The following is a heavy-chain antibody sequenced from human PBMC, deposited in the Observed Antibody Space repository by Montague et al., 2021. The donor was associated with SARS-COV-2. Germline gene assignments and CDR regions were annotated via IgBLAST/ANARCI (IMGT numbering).Heavy chain of an antibody. CDR1: GGSISSSSYY. J-gene: IGHJ4*02. V-gene: IGHV4-39*01. CDR2: IYYSGST. Sequence: SEILSLTCTVSGGSISSSSYYWDWIRQPPGKGLEWIGSIYYSGSTXYNPSLKSRVTISVDTSKNQFSLKLSSVTAADTAVYYCARLASGWWELTLDYWGQGTLVTVSS. CDR3: ARLASGWWELTLDY. D-gene: IGHD2-15*01.